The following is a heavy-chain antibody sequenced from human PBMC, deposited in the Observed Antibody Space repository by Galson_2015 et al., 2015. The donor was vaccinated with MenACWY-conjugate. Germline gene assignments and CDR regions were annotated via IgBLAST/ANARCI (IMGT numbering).Heavy chain of an antibody. J-gene: IGHJ4*02. CDR1: GFTFSTYW. CDR3: ATAGSYRFDY. Sequence: SLRLSCAASGFTFSTYWMRWVRQAPGMGLEWVSRIDPDGSTTDYAESMKGRFTISRDNAKNTLLLQIHSLRVEDTAVYYCATAGSYRFDYWGQGALVTVSS. D-gene: IGHD1-26*01. V-gene: IGHV3-74*01. CDR2: IDPDGSTT.